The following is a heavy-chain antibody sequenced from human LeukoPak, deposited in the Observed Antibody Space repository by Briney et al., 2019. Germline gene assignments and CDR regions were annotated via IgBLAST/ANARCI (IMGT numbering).Heavy chain of an antibody. CDR2: ISSSSSYI. CDR1: GFTFSSYS. J-gene: IGHJ4*02. V-gene: IGHV3-21*01. Sequence: TGGSLRLSCAASGFTFSSYSMNWVRQAPGKGLEWVSSISSSSSYIYYADSVKGRFTISRDNAKKSLYLQMNSLRAEDTAVYYCARASSSSYDYWGQGTLVTVSS. D-gene: IGHD6-13*01. CDR3: ARASSSSYDY.